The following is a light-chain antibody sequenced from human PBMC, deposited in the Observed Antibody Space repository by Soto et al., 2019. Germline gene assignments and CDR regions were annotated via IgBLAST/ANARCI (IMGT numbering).Light chain of an antibody. CDR1: XXXVGGYNY. CDR3: SSYTSSSTPYV. V-gene: IGLV2-14*01. CDR2: EVS. Sequence: QSALTQPASVSGSPGQSITISCTGTXXXVGGYNYVSWYQQHPGKAPKLMIYEVSNRPSGVSNRFSGSKSGNTASLTISGLQAXDXAXXYCSSYTSSSTPYVFGTGTKVTVL. J-gene: IGLJ1*01.